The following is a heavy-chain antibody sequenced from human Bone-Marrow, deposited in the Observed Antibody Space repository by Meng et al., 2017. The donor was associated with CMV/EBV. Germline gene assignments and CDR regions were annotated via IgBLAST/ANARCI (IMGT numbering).Heavy chain of an antibody. J-gene: IGHJ4*02. CDR1: GGTFSSYA. V-gene: IGHV1-69*04. D-gene: IGHD6-13*01. CDR3: ARVASIAAPFDY. Sequence: SVKVSCKASGGTFSSYAISWVRQAPGQGLEWMGRIIPILGIANYTQKFQGRVTITADKSTSTAYMELSSLRSEDTAVYYCARVASIAAPFDYWGQGTLVTVSS. CDR2: IIPILGIA.